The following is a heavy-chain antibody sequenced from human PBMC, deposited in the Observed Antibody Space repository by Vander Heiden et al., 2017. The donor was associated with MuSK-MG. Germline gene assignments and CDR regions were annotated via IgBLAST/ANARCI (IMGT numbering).Heavy chain of an antibody. CDR2: IYYSGST. Sequence: QVQLQESGPGLVKPSQTLSLTCTVSGGSISSGDYYWSWIRQPPGKGLEWIGYIYYSGSTYYNPSLKSRVTISVDTSKNQFSLKLSSVTAADTAVYYCARALKPTRYCSSTSCYKNWFDPWGQGTLVTVSS. J-gene: IGHJ5*02. V-gene: IGHV4-30-4*08. CDR3: ARALKPTRYCSSTSCYKNWFDP. CDR1: GGSISSGDYY. D-gene: IGHD2-2*02.